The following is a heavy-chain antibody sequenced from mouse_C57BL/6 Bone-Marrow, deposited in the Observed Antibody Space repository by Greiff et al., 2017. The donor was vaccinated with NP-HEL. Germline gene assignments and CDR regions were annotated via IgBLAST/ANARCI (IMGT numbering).Heavy chain of an antibody. Sequence: EVKLMESGPGLAKPSQTLSLTCSVTGYSITSDYWNWIRKFPGNKLEYMGYISYSGSTYYNPSHKSRISITRDTTTNQYYLQLNSVTTEDTATYYCARYRQKGYDGYYDYFDYWGQGTTLTVSS. CDR1: GYSITSDY. J-gene: IGHJ2*01. CDR2: ISYSGST. V-gene: IGHV3-8*01. D-gene: IGHD2-3*01. CDR3: ARYRQKGYDGYYDYFDY.